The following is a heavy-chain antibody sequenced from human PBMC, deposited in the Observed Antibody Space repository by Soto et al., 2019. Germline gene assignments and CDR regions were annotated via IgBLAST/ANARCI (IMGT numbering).Heavy chain of an antibody. CDR2: IYPTGST. Sequence: QVQLQESGPGLVKPSETLSLSCTVSGVSFSSHYCNWVRESAGKGLEWIGRIYPTGSTTYNPSLKSRLTMSVDTSKLQFSLRLTSMTAADTAVYYCATGRSEVGPGAMDTWGQGTLVTVSS. J-gene: IGHJ5*02. D-gene: IGHD2-2*01. V-gene: IGHV4-4*07. CDR1: GVSFSSHY. CDR3: ATGRSEVGPGAMDT.